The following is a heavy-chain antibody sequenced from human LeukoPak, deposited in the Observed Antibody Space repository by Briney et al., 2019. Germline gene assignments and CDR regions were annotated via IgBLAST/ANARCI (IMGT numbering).Heavy chain of an antibody. Sequence: GGSLRLSCRVSGITLRKYGMSWVRQAPGNGLEWVAGISGSGGSTKYADSVKGRFTISRDNPKNTLYLQMTSLRAEDTAVYFCAKRGVVIRVILVGFHKEAYYFDSWGQGALVTVSS. CDR1: GITLRKYG. V-gene: IGHV3-23*01. CDR2: ISGSGGST. J-gene: IGHJ4*02. CDR3: AKRGVVIRVILVGFHKEAYYFDS. D-gene: IGHD3-22*01.